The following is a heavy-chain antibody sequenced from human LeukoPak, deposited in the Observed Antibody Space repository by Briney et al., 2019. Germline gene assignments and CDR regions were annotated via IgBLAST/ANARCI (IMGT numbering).Heavy chain of an antibody. CDR2: IYDSGST. D-gene: IGHD3-16*01. V-gene: IGHV4-34*01. CDR3: ARHYGP. J-gene: IGHJ5*02. CDR1: GGPFSGYY. Sequence: SETLSLTCAVYGGPFSGYYWSWIRQPPGKGLEWIGSIYDSGSTYYNPSLKSRVTISVDTSKNQFSLKLNSVTAADMAVYYCARHYGPWGQGTLVTVSS.